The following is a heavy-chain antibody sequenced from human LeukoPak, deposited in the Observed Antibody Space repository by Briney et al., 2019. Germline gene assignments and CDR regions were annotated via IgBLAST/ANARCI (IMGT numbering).Heavy chain of an antibody. D-gene: IGHD2-8*02. CDR1: GFSLSGYW. CDR3: TRVQAGRSGLMDV. Sequence: GGSLRLSCAASGFSLSGYWMHWVRHAPGKGLVWVSRISPEGSGTTYADSVKGRFTISRDNSKNTLYLQMNSLRDEDAAVYHCTRVQAGRSGLMDVWGRGTTVTVSS. J-gene: IGHJ6*02. V-gene: IGHV3-74*01. CDR2: ISPEGSGT.